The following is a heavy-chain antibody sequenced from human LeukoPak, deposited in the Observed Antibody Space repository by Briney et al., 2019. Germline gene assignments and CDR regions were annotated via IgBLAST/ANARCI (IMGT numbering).Heavy chain of an antibody. CDR2: IRYDGSNK. Sequence: GSLRLSCAASGFTFSSYGMHWVRQAPGKGLEWVAFIRYDGSNKYYADSVKGRFTISRDNSRNTLYLQMNSLRAEDTAVYYCAKVGYCRGGSCYRKSAFFDYWGQGTLVTVSS. D-gene: IGHD2-15*01. J-gene: IGHJ4*02. CDR3: AKVGYCRGGSCYRKSAFFDY. V-gene: IGHV3-30*02. CDR1: GFTFSSYG.